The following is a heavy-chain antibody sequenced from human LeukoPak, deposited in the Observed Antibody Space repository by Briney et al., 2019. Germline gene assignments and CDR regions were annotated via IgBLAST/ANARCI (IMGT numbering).Heavy chain of an antibody. Sequence: SETLSLTCTVSGGSISSYYWSWIRQPPGKGLEWIGYIYYSGSTNYNPSLKSRVTISVDTSKNQFSLKLSSVTAADTAVYYCARYYSSSWSLYFDYWGQGTLVTVSS. D-gene: IGHD6-13*01. CDR3: ARYYSSSWSLYFDY. CDR1: GGSISSYY. CDR2: IYYSGST. J-gene: IGHJ4*02. V-gene: IGHV4-59*12.